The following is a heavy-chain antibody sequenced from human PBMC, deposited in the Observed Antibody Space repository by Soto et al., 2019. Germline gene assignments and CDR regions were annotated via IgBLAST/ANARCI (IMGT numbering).Heavy chain of an antibody. Sequence: GGSLRLSCEVSGFTFINYAMSWVRQAPGKGLEWVSGIDDSGGNTYYADSMKGRFSISRDNSKNTLYLQMNGLRVEDTAVYYCAKDVYRSAPMPCFDTWGQGTLVTVSS. CDR3: AKDVYRSAPMPCFDT. CDR2: IDDSGGNT. J-gene: IGHJ5*02. CDR1: GFTFINYA. D-gene: IGHD2-2*01. V-gene: IGHV3-23*01.